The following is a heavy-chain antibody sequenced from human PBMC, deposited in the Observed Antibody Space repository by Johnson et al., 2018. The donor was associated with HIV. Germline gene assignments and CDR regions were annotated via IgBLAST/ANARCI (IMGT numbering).Heavy chain of an antibody. D-gene: IGHD4-17*01. Sequence: QMQLVESGGGLVKPGGSLRLSCAASGFAFSDYYMSWIRQAPGKGLECLSYISSSGISIYYLDSVNGRFTISRDNAKNSLYLQMSSLRAEDTAVYFCARDSTPWGGDYVGYAFDLWGQGTMVTVSS. CDR1: GFAFSDYY. J-gene: IGHJ3*01. V-gene: IGHV3-11*04. CDR3: ARDSTPWGGDYVGYAFDL. CDR2: ISSSGISI.